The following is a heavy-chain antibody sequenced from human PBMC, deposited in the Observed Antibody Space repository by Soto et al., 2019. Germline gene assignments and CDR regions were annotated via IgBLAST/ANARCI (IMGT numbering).Heavy chain of an antibody. CDR2: IYWDDDK. J-gene: IGHJ1*01. Sequence: QITLKESGPTLVKPTQTLTLTCTFSGFSLSTSGVGVGWIRQPPGKALEWLALIYWDDDKRYSPSLKSRLTSTKDTSKIPVVLTMTNMDPVDTATYYCAHFIVVPIYFQHWGQGTLVTVSS. V-gene: IGHV2-5*02. CDR1: GFSLSTSGVG. D-gene: IGHD5-12*01. CDR3: AHFIVVPIYFQH.